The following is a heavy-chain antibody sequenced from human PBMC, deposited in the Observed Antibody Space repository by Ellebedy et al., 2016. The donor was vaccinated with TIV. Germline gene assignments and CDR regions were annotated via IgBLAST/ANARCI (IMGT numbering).Heavy chain of an antibody. CDR2: INNDGGIT. D-gene: IGHD3-10*01. CDR1: GFTFSNYF. V-gene: IGHV3-74*01. CDR3: TRDWFGVDY. Sequence: GESLKISCAASGFTFSNYFMQWVRQASGEGPEWVAHINNDGGITLYADSVKGRFTVSRDNAKNTLSLQMDSLRAEDTAVYYCTRDWFGVDYWGQGTLVTVSS. J-gene: IGHJ4*02.